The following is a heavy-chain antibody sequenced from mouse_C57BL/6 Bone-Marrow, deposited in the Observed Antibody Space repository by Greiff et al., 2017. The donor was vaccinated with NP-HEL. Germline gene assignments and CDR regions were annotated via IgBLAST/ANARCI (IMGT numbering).Heavy chain of an antibody. CDR2: INPGSGGT. V-gene: IGHV1-54*01. J-gene: IGHJ2*01. CDR3: ARWGDY. CDR1: GYAFTNYL. Sequence: VQLQQSGAELVRPGTSVKVSCKASGYAFTNYLIEWVKQRPGQGLEWIGVINPGSGGTNYNEKFKVQATLTADKSSSTAYMQLSSLTSEDSAVYFCARWGDYWGQGTTLTVSS.